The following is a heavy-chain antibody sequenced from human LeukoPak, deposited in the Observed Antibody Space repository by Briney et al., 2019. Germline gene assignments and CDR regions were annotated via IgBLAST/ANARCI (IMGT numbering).Heavy chain of an antibody. CDR3: ASTQGRGSGRHWFDP. Sequence: SETLSLTCTVSGGSISSYYWSWIRQPPGKGLEWIGYIYYSGSTNYNPSLKSRVTISVDTSKNQFSLKLSSVTAADTAVYYCASTQGRGSGRHWFDPWGQGTLVTVSS. J-gene: IGHJ5*02. V-gene: IGHV4-59*01. CDR2: IYYSGST. CDR1: GGSISSYY. D-gene: IGHD3-10*01.